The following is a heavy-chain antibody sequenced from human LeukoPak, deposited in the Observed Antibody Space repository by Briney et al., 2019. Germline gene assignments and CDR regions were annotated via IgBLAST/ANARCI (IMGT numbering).Heavy chain of an antibody. Sequence: GGSLRLSCAASGFTFSSSAMSWVRQAPCTRLDWVSTISGIVGSTYYPDSVTGRFTIHRDNSQLSLHLLMHSPRPDVTAVSYFANEPRFLEWSDYWGQGTLVTVSS. V-gene: IGHV3-23*01. J-gene: IGHJ4*02. CDR1: GFTFSSSA. CDR3: ANEPRFLEWSDY. CDR2: ISGIVGST. D-gene: IGHD3-3*01.